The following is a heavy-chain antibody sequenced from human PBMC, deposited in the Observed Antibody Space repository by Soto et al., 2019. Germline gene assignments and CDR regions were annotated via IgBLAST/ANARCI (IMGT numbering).Heavy chain of an antibody. V-gene: IGHV4-59*05. Sequence: PSETLSLTCTVSGGSISSYYWSWIRQPPGKGLEWIGSIYYSGSTYYNPSLKSRVTLSVDTSKNQFSLKLSSVTAADTAVYYCARGSSTSSRWFDPWGQGTLVTVSS. J-gene: IGHJ5*02. CDR3: ARGSSTSSRWFDP. CDR2: IYYSGST. D-gene: IGHD2-2*01. CDR1: GGSISSYY.